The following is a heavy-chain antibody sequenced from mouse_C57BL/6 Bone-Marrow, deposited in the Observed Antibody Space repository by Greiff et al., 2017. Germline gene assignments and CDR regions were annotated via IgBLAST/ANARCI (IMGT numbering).Heavy chain of an antibody. J-gene: IGHJ2*01. CDR2: FYPGSGSI. Sequence: QVQLQQSGAELVKPGASVKLSCKASGYTFTEYTIHWVKQRSGQGLEWIGWFYPGSGSIKYNEKVKDKATLTADKSSSTVYMELSRLTSEDSAVYFCARHVIYYDYDSGGYYFDYWGQGTTLTVSS. D-gene: IGHD2-4*01. CDR1: GYTFTEYT. V-gene: IGHV1-62-2*01. CDR3: ARHVIYYDYDSGGYYFDY.